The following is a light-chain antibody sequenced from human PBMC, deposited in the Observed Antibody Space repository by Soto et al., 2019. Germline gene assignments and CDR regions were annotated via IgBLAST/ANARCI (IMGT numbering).Light chain of an antibody. J-gene: IGKJ2*01. Sequence: EIVLTQSPGTLSLSPGERATLSCRASQSVSSSYLAWYQQKPGQAPRLLIYGASSRATGIPDRFSGSGSGTDFTLTISRLDPEDFAVYYWQHYGSSPPMYTFGQGTKLEIK. CDR3: QHYGSSPPMYT. V-gene: IGKV3-20*01. CDR2: GAS. CDR1: QSVSSSY.